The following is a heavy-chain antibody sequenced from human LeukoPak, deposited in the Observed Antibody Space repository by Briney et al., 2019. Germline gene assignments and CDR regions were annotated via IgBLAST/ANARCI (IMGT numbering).Heavy chain of an antibody. CDR3: ARQRYCSGGSCYWFDP. CDR2: IYYSGST. V-gene: IGHV4-39*01. CDR1: GGSISSSSYY. D-gene: IGHD2-15*01. J-gene: IGHJ5*02. Sequence: SETLSLTCTASGGSISSSSYYWGWIRQPPGKGLEWIGSIYYSGSTYYNPSLKSRVTISVDTSKNQFSLKLSSVTAADTAVYYCARQRYCSGGSCYWFDPWGQGTLVTVSS.